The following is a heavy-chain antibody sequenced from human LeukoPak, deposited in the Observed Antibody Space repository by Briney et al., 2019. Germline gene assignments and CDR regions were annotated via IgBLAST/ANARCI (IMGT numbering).Heavy chain of an antibody. CDR3: ARALAGYSYGTYYYYYGMDV. J-gene: IGHJ6*02. Sequence: SETLSLTCTVSGGSISIYYWSWIRQPPGKGLEWIGYIYNSGSTIYNPSLKSRVTISVDTSKNQFPLKLSSVTAADTAVYYCARALAGYSYGTYYYYYGMDVWGQGTTVTVSS. CDR1: GGSISIYY. CDR2: IYNSGST. V-gene: IGHV4-59*01. D-gene: IGHD5-18*01.